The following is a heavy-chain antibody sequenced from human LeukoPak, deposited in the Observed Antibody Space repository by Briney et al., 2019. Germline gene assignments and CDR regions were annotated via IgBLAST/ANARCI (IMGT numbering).Heavy chain of an antibody. D-gene: IGHD3-22*01. CDR2: INPSGGST. V-gene: IGHV1-46*01. Sequence: ASVKVSCKASGYTFTSYYMHWVRQAPGQGLEWMGIINPSGGSTSYAQKFQGRVTMTRDTSTSTVYMELSSLRSEDTAVYYCARTGLLPKPRGYFDYWGQGTLVTVSS. CDR3: ARTGLLPKPRGYFDY. CDR1: GYTFTSYY. J-gene: IGHJ4*02.